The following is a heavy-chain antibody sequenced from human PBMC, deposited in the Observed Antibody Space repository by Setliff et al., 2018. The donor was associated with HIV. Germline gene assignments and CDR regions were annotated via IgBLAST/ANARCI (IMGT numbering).Heavy chain of an antibody. Sequence: SETLSLTCDVSGGSIGDFYWSWIRQSPRWGLEWIGYVHTSGSSNYNLSLKSRATISVDTSTNQFSLKLTSLTAADTAVYYCVRGGTGWLRGLFDYWGRGILVTVSS. CDR3: VRGGTGWLRGLFDY. CDR1: GGSIGDFY. D-gene: IGHD5-12*01. J-gene: IGHJ4*02. CDR2: VHTSGSS. V-gene: IGHV4-4*08.